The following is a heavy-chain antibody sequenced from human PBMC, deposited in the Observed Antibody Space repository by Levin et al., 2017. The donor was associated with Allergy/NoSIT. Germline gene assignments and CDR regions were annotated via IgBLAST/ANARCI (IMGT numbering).Heavy chain of an antibody. V-gene: IGHV4-61*02. Sequence: KSSETLSLTCTVSGDSISSGTDYWTWIRQPAGKGLEWIGRVFTRGSTNYNPSLKSRLTISIDTSKNQYSLNLSSVTAADTAVYYCARGPYFVRGVYFDSWGPGALVTVSS. CDR1: GDSISSGTDY. D-gene: IGHD3-10*02. CDR3: ARGPYFVRGVYFDS. CDR2: VFTRGST. J-gene: IGHJ4*02.